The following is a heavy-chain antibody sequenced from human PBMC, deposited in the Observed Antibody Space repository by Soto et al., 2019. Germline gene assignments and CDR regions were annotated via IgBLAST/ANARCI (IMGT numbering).Heavy chain of an antibody. Sequence: GGSLRLSCAASGFTFSSYGMHWVRQAPGKGLEWVAVISYDGSNKYYAGSVKGRFTISRDNSKNTLYLQMNSLRAEDTAVYYCVKDRAIFGVVSYYGMDVWGQGTTVTVSS. CDR1: GFTFSSYG. J-gene: IGHJ6*02. CDR3: VKDRAIFGVVSYYGMDV. D-gene: IGHD3-3*01. CDR2: ISYDGSNK. V-gene: IGHV3-30*18.